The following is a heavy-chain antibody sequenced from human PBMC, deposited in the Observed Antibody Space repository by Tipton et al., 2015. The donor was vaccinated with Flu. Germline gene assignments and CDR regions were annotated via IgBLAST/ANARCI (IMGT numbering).Heavy chain of an antibody. Sequence: TLSLTCAVSGYSISSGYYWGWIRQPPGKGLEWIGSIYHSGSTYYNPSLKSRVTISVDTSKNQFSLKLSSVTAADTAVYYCARSGTGYSSGWYPSNWFDPWGQGTLVTVSS. V-gene: IGHV4-38-2*01. CDR2: IYHSGST. CDR1: GYSISSGYY. D-gene: IGHD6-19*01. CDR3: ARSGTGYSSGWYPSNWFDP. J-gene: IGHJ5*02.